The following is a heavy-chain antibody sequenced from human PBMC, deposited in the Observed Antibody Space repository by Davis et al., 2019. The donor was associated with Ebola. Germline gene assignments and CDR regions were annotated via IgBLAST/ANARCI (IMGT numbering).Heavy chain of an antibody. CDR2: VYPGDSDT. D-gene: IGHD2-8*02. Sequence: GESLKISCKVSGDKFPNYWIGWVRQMPGKGLEWVGIVYPGDSDTRYSPSFQGRVTIAADKSINTAYLQWSSLKASDTAVYYCARCRTVGNYYYMDVWGNGTSVTVSS. CDR1: GDKFPNYW. CDR3: ARCRTVGNYYYMDV. J-gene: IGHJ6*03. V-gene: IGHV5-51*01.